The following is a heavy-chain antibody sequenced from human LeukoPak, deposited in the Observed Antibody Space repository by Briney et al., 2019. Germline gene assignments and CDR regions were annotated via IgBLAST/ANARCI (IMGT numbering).Heavy chain of an antibody. V-gene: IGHV3-30*18. D-gene: IGHD3-22*01. Sequence: GRSLRLSCEASGFIFSSYGMHWVRQAPGKGLEWVSIISYDRSHKYYADSMKGRFTISRDNSKNILYLQMNSLRAEDKAVFYCAKDGDISVNLVVLWSFVSWGQGTLVTASS. CDR3: AKDGDISVNLVVLWSFVS. J-gene: IGHJ5*02. CDR1: GFIFSSYG. CDR2: ISYDRSHK.